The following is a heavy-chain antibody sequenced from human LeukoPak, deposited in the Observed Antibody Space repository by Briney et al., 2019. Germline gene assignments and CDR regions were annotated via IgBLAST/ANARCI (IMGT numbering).Heavy chain of an antibody. V-gene: IGHV3-23*01. J-gene: IGHJ4*02. Sequence: GGSLRLSCAASGFTFSSYAMSWVRQAPGKGLEWVSAISGSGGSTYYADSVKGRFTISRDNSKNTLYLQMNSLRAEDTAVYYCAKAPTISPAAGPKPDYWGQGTLVTVPS. D-gene: IGHD6-13*01. CDR2: ISGSGGST. CDR1: GFTFSSYA. CDR3: AKAPTISPAAGPKPDY.